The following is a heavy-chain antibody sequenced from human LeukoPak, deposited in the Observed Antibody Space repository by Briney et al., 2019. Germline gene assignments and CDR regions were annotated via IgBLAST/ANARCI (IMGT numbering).Heavy chain of an antibody. CDR2: IYTYGIT. V-gene: IGHV4-4*07. D-gene: IGHD2-2*01. J-gene: IGHJ6*03. Sequence: PSETLSLTCTVSGGSIRSYYWIWIRQPAGKGLDWIGRIYTYGITNYNPSLKSRVTMSIDTSKNQFSLKVTCVTAADTAVYYCARLTSSYYMDVWGKGTTVIVS. CDR1: GGSIRSYY. CDR3: ARLTSSYYMDV.